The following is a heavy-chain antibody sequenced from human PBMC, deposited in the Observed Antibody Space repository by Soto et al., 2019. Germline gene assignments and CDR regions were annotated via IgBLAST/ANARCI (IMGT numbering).Heavy chain of an antibody. J-gene: IGHJ4*02. V-gene: IGHV4-31*03. CDR3: AREGSYHYFDY. CDR1: DGSVCRGGYY. Sequence: QVQLQESGPGLVKPSQTLSLACTVSDGSVCRGGYYWSWLRQSPGKGLEWIGNIYYTGRTSYNPSLKSRVTISLETSKRQFSLRLASVSAADTALYYCAREGSYHYFDYWGQGALVTVSS. D-gene: IGHD1-26*01. CDR2: IYYTGRT.